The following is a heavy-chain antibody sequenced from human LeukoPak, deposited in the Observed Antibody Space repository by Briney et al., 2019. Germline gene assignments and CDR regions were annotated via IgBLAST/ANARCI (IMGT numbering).Heavy chain of an antibody. V-gene: IGHV4-59*08. Sequence: TTSETLSLTCTVSGGSISSYYWSWIRQPPGKGLEWIGYIYYSGSTNYNPSLKSRVTISVDTSKNQFSLKLSSVTAADTAVYYCVRASVESGGAFDIWGQGTMVTVSS. CDR1: GGSISSYY. D-gene: IGHD2-15*01. CDR3: VRASVESGGAFDI. CDR2: IYYSGST. J-gene: IGHJ3*02.